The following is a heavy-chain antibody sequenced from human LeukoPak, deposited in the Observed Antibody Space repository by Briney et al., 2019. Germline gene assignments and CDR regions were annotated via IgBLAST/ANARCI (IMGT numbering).Heavy chain of an antibody. CDR1: GFTFSDYI. CDR2: ISSSGSTI. D-gene: IGHD4-17*01. CDR3: ARVTTVTTGTGGGYWFDP. V-gene: IGHV3-11*01. J-gene: IGHJ5*02. Sequence: KTGGSLRLSCEASGFTFSDYILDWVRQAPGKGLEWVSYISSSGSTIYYADSVKGRFTISRDNAKNSLYLQMNSLRAEDTAVYYCARVTTVTTGTGGGYWFDPWGQGTLVTVSS.